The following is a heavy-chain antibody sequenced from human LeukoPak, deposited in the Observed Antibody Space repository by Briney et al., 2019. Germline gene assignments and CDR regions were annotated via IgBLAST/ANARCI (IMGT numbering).Heavy chain of an antibody. J-gene: IGHJ5*02. CDR2: ISGSGATT. CDR1: GFTFNYYG. D-gene: IGHD1-1*01. CDR3: AKKGVTTTGSNWFDP. Sequence: GGSLRLSCAASGFTFNYYGMHWVRQAPGKGLEWVSVISGSGATTSYADSVKGRFTISRDNSKSTLYLQMNSLSAEDTAVYFCAKKGVTTTGSNWFDPWGQGTLVTVSS. V-gene: IGHV3-23*01.